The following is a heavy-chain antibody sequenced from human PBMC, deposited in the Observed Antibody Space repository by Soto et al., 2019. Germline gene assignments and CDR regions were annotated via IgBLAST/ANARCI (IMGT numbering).Heavy chain of an antibody. D-gene: IGHD2-21*02. CDR3: AKPLAYCGGDCYSGWFDY. CDR2: ISGSGGST. J-gene: IGHJ4*02. V-gene: IGHV3-23*01. CDR1: GFTFSSYA. Sequence: EVQLLESGGGLVQPGGSLRLSCAASGFTFSSYAMSWVRQAPGKGLEWVSAISGSGGSTYYADSVKVRFTISRDNSKNTLYLQMNSLRAEDTAVYYCAKPLAYCGGDCYSGWFDYWGQGTLVTVSS.